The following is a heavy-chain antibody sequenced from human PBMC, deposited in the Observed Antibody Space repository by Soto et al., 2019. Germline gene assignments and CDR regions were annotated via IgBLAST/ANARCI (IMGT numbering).Heavy chain of an antibody. Sequence: QITLKESGPALVKPTQTLTLTCTFSGFSLCTSGVGVGWNRQPPGEALEWLALIYWDDYKHFSPSLESRLTIPKDTPKNQGVLTMTNLGPVDTATFYCVHKGGGDRILDYWGQGTLVTVSS. D-gene: IGHD3-16*01. J-gene: IGHJ4*02. CDR1: GFSLCTSGVG. CDR2: IYWDDYK. V-gene: IGHV2-5*02. CDR3: VHKGGGDRILDY.